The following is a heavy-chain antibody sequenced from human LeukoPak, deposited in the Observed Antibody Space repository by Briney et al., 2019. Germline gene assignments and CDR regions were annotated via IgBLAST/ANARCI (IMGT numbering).Heavy chain of an antibody. CDR1: GGSFSGYY. J-gene: IGHJ4*02. D-gene: IGHD1-26*01. CDR3: ARLSGSYYGVDY. Sequence: SETLSLTCAVYGGSFSGYYWSWIRQPPGKGLEWIGEINHSGSTNYNPSLKSRVTISVDTSKNQFSLKLSSVTAADTAVYYCARLSGSYYGVDYWGQGTLVTVSS. V-gene: IGHV4-34*01. CDR2: INHSGST.